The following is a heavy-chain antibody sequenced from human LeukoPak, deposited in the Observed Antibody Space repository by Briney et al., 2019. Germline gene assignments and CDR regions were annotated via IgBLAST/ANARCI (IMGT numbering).Heavy chain of an antibody. CDR2: IHQSGST. CDR3: ATIPRAVAGPLTGP. J-gene: IGHJ5*02. CDR1: GVAIRSGHW. Sequence: SGTLSLTCDVSGVAIRSGHWWSWVRQIPGKGLEWIGEIHQSGSTNYHASLKSRVTIAVDTSKNQFSLKLSSVTAADTAVYYCATIPRAVAGPLTGPWGQGTLVTVSS. D-gene: IGHD6-19*01. V-gene: IGHV4-4*02.